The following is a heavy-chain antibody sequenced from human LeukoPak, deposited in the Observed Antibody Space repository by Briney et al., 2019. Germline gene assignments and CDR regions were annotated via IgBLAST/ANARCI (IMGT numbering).Heavy chain of an antibody. CDR2: ISSNGGST. Sequence: PGGSLRLSCAASGFTFSSYAMHWVRQAPGKGLEYVSAISSNGGSTYYANSVKGRFTISRDNSKNTLYLQMGSLRAEDMAVYYCARGSQQSGAFDIWGQGTMVTVSS. J-gene: IGHJ3*02. CDR3: ARGSQQSGAFDI. V-gene: IGHV3-64*01. D-gene: IGHD1-26*01. CDR1: GFTFSSYA.